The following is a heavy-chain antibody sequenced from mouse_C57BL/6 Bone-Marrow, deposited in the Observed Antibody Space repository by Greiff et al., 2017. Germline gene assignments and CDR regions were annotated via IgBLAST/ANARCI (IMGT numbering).Heavy chain of an antibody. Sequence: EVQLQQSGPVLVKPGASVTMSCKASGYTFTDYYMNWVKQSHVKSLEWIGVINPYTGGTSYNQKFKGKATLTVDKSSSTAYMELNSLTSEDSAVYYCARKQEYFDYWGQGTTLTVSS. CDR1: GYTFTDYY. CDR2: INPYTGGT. J-gene: IGHJ2*01. V-gene: IGHV1-19*01. CDR3: ARKQEYFDY.